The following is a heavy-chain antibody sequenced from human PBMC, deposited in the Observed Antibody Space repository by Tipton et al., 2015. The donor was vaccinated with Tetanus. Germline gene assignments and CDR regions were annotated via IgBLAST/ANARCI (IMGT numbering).Heavy chain of an antibody. Sequence: SLRLSCAGAGFPFSSHWMYWVRQAPGKGLVWVSTISAGSGSSTFYAASVGGRVTISRDNSKNTLYLQMDSLSAEDTAVYFCAKSKRGYSYGTFDYWGQGTPVTVSS. J-gene: IGHJ4*02. CDR2: ISAGSGSST. V-gene: IGHV3-23*01. CDR3: AKSKRGYSYGTFDY. D-gene: IGHD5-18*01. CDR1: GFPFSSHW.